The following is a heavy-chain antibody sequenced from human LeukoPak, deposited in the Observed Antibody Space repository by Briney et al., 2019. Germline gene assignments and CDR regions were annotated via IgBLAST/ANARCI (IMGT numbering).Heavy chain of an antibody. CDR1: GFILADHA. CDR3: TRGPILLWLHNGIDV. Sequence: GRSLRLSCTASGFILADHAMAWVRQAPGKRLECVGFVRSKAYGGTTEYATSVKGRFTISRDDSESIVYLQMNSLKTEDTAVYYCTRGPILLWLHNGIDVWGQGTTVIVSS. D-gene: IGHD5-18*01. V-gene: IGHV3-49*04. CDR2: VRSKAYGGTT. J-gene: IGHJ6*02.